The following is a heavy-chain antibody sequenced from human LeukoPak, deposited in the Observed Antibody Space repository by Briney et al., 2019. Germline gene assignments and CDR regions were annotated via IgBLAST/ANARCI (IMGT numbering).Heavy chain of an antibody. Sequence: GGSLRLSCAASGFTFSSYWMSWVRQAPGKGLEWVGRIKSKTDGGTTDYAAPVKGRFTISRDDSKNTLYLQMNSLKTEDTAVYYCTTSWIVVVTAISFPLQKIDYWGQGTLVTVSS. V-gene: IGHV3-15*01. J-gene: IGHJ4*02. D-gene: IGHD2-21*02. CDR1: GFTFSSYW. CDR2: IKSKTDGGTT. CDR3: TTSWIVVVTAISFPLQKIDY.